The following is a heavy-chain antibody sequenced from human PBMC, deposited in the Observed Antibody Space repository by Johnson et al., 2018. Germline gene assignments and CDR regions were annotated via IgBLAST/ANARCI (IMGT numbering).Heavy chain of an antibody. CDR1: GFTFSSYW. CDR3: AREGGGYPVDV. V-gene: IGHV3-74*01. J-gene: IGHJ6*04. Sequence: VQLQESGGGLVQPGGSLRLSCAASGFTFSSYWMHWVRQAPGKGLVWVSRINSDGSNTNYADSVKGRFTISRDNAKNTLYLQMSSLRGEDTAVYYCAREGGGYPVDVWGKGTTVTVSS. CDR2: INSDGSNT. D-gene: IGHD1-1*01.